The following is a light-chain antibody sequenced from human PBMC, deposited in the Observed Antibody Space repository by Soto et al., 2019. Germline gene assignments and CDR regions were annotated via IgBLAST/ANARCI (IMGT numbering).Light chain of an antibody. Sequence: IQLTQSPSSLSASVGDRVTVTCRASQGIGTYLVWYQQKSGKAPTVLIYASSTLQTGVPSRFSGSGSGTDLSLTISSLHPEDVATYYCQQVDSYPRTFGQGTKVEIK. CDR3: QQVDSYPRT. V-gene: IGKV1-9*01. J-gene: IGKJ1*01. CDR1: QGIGTY. CDR2: ASS.